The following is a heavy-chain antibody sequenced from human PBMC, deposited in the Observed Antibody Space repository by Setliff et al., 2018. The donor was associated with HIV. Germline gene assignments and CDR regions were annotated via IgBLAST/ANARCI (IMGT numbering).Heavy chain of an antibody. J-gene: IGHJ5*02. CDR2: IYTSGST. CDR3: ARGPSDYPKGWFDP. Sequence: LSLTCTVSGGSISSYYWSWIRQPPGKGLEWIGYIYTSGSTNYNPSLKSRVTISVDTSKNQFSLKLSSVTAADTAVYYCARGPSDYPKGWFDPWGQGTLVTVSS. V-gene: IGHV4-4*08. D-gene: IGHD3-10*01. CDR1: GGSISSYY.